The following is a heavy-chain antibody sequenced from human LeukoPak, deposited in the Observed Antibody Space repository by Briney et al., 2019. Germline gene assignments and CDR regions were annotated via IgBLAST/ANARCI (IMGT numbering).Heavy chain of an antibody. CDR1: GDSISGSSYS. CDR3: ARLRARSTWLDP. J-gene: IGHJ5*02. CDR2: IYYSGST. V-gene: IGHV4-39*01. D-gene: IGHD2-2*01. Sequence: SETLSLTCTVSGDSISGSSYSWGWIRQAPGMGLEWIGNIYYSGSTYYNPSLKSRVTISVDMSKSQFSLRLSSVTAADTAVYYCARLRARSTWLDPWGQGTLVTVSS.